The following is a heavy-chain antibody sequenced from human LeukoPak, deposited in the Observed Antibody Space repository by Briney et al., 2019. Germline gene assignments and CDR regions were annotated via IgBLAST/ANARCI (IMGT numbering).Heavy chain of an antibody. CDR1: GGSISSSSYY. J-gene: IGHJ4*02. CDR2: IYYSGST. Sequence: SETLSLTCTVSGGSISSSSYYWGWIRQPPGKGLERIGSIYYSGSTYYNPSLKSRVTISVDTSKNQFSLKLSSVTAADTAVYYCARDQTYYDILTGSSHFDYWGQGTLVTVSS. CDR3: ARDQTYYDILTGSSHFDY. V-gene: IGHV4-39*07. D-gene: IGHD3-9*01.